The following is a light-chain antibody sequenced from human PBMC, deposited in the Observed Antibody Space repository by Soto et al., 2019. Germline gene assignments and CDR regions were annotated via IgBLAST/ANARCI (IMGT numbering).Light chain of an antibody. Sequence: DIQMTQSPSSVSASVGERVTLTCRASQGVSHCLAWYQQKPGKAPKLLIYGASSLQSWVPSRFSGSGSGTDFTLTISSLQPEDFATYYCQQTNIFPYTFGQGTKLEIK. J-gene: IGKJ2*01. CDR3: QQTNIFPYT. V-gene: IGKV1D-12*01. CDR1: QGVSHC. CDR2: GAS.